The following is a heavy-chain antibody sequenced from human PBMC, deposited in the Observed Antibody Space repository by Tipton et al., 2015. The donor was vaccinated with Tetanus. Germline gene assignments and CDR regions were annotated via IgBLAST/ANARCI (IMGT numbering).Heavy chain of an antibody. CDR2: IDPNSGDT. CDR3: ARDRGDYIYYGMDV. Sequence: QLVQSGAELKKPGASVKVSCTASGYTFTGYYMYWVRQAPGRGLEWVGWIDPNSGDTIYAQNFQGRVTMTRDTSISTVYMELSRLRSDDTAVYYCARDRGDYIYYGMDVWGPGTTVTVS. V-gene: IGHV1-2*02. J-gene: IGHJ6*02. CDR1: GYTFTGYY. D-gene: IGHD3-22*01.